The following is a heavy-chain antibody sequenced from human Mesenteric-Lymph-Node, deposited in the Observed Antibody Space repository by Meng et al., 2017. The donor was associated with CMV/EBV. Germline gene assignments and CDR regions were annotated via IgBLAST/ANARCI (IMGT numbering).Heavy chain of an antibody. CDR3: ARGSSYDILTGYFDY. V-gene: IGHV4-34*01. CDR2: INHSGST. J-gene: IGHJ4*02. D-gene: IGHD3-9*01. CDR1: GGSFSGYS. Sequence: VQLHLLGAGLLKTSETLSVTCAFYGGSFSGYSWNCIRQSPEKGLEWIGEINHSGSTTYNPSFTSRIIISVDTSTNQISLNMSSVTAADTAVYYCARGSSYDILTGYFDYWGQGALVTVSS.